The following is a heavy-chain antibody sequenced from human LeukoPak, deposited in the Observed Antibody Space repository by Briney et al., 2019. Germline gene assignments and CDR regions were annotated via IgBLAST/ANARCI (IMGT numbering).Heavy chain of an antibody. J-gene: IGHJ6*02. CDR3: ARARATIAAADTPGYYYGMDV. D-gene: IGHD6-13*01. V-gene: IGHV1-8*01. CDR2: MNPNSGNT. CDR1: GYTFTSYD. Sequence: GASVKVSCKASGYTFTSYDINWVRQATGQGLEWMGWMNPNSGNTGYAQKFQGRVTMTRNTSISTAYMELSSLRSEDTAVYYCARARATIAAADTPGYYYGMDVWGQGTTVTVSS.